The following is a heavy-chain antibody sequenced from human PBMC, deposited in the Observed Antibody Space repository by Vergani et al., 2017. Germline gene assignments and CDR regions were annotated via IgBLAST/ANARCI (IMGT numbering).Heavy chain of an antibody. D-gene: IGHD3-22*01. J-gene: IGHJ4*02. V-gene: IGHV3-33*01. CDR1: GFTFSSYG. CDR3: ARKSSYYDSSGYYYFDY. CDR2: ILYDGSNK. Sequence: QVQLVESGGGVVQPGRSLRLSCAASGFTFSSYGMHWVRQAPGKGLEWVAVILYDGSNKYYADSVKGRFTISRDNSKNTLYLQMNSLRAEDTAVYYCARKSSYYDSSGYYYFDYWGQGTLVTVSS.